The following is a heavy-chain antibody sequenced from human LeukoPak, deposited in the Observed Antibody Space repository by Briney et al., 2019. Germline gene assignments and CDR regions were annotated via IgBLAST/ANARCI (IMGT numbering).Heavy chain of an antibody. D-gene: IGHD3-22*01. CDR3: AKVPMIVVVITALFDY. CDR2: ISGSGGST. V-gene: IGHV3-23*01. J-gene: IGHJ4*02. Sequence: GGSLRPSCAASGFTFSSYAMSWVRQAPGKGLEWVSAISGSGGSTYYADSVKGRFTISRDNSKNTLYLQMNSLRAEDTAVYYCAKVPMIVVVITALFDYWGQGTLVTVSS. CDR1: GFTFSSYA.